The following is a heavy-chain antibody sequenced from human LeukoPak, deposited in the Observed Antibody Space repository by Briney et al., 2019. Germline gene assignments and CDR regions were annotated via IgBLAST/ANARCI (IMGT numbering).Heavy chain of an antibody. CDR1: GGSISSSSYY. CDR3: ARQPGKGDYFDY. D-gene: IGHD1-14*01. V-gene: IGHV4-39*01. J-gene: IGHJ4*02. Sequence: SETLSLTCTVSGGSISSSSYYWGWIRQPPGKGLEWIGSLYYSGTTYYNPSLKSRLSISVDTSNNQFFLKLSSVTAADAAVYYCARQPGKGDYFDYWGQGTLVTVSS. CDR2: LYYSGTT.